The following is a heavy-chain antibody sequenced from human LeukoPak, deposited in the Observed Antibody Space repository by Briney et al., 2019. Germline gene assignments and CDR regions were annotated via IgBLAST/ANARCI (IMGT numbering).Heavy chain of an antibody. Sequence: SETLSLTCTVPGGSISSSSYYWGWVRQPPGKGLEWIGEIYHSGSTNYNPSLKSRVTISVDKSKNQFSLKLSSVTAADTAVYYCARANRANDAFDIWGQGTMVTVSS. D-gene: IGHD2/OR15-2a*01. CDR3: ARANRANDAFDI. J-gene: IGHJ3*02. CDR1: GGSISSSSYY. V-gene: IGHV4-39*07. CDR2: IYHSGST.